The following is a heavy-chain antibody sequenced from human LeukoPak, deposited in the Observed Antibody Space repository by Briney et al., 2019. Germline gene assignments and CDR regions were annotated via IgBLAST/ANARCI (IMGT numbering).Heavy chain of an antibody. V-gene: IGHV4-59*08. D-gene: IGHD4-23*01. Sequence: SEALSLTCTVSGGSISSYYWSWIRQPPGKGLEWIGYIYYSGSTNYNPSLKSRVTISVDTSKNQFSLKLSSVTAADTVVYYCARLPLDYGGTPYYFDYWGQGTLVTVSS. CDR2: IYYSGST. CDR1: GGSISSYY. J-gene: IGHJ4*02. CDR3: ARLPLDYGGTPYYFDY.